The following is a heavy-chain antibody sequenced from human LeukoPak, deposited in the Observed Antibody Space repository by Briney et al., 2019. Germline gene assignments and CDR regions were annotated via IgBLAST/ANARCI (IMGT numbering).Heavy chain of an antibody. CDR3: ARGLRFLEWFSDAFDI. CDR2: IYYSGGT. CDR1: GGSISSGGYY. D-gene: IGHD3-3*01. V-gene: IGHV4-31*03. Sequence: PSQTLSLTCTVSGGSISSGGYYWSWIRQHPGKGLEWIVYIYYSGGTYYNPSLKSRVTISVDTSKNQFSLKLSSVTAADTAVYYCARGLRFLEWFSDAFDIWGQGTMVTVSS. J-gene: IGHJ3*02.